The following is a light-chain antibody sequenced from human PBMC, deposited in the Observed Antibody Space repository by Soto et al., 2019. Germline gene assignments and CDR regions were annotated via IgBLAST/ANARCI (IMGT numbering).Light chain of an antibody. CDR3: KTWGSGIVV. CDR1: SGHSNYA. CDR2: LNSDGSH. Sequence: QPVLTQSPSASAPLGASVKLTCTLSSGHSNYAIAWHQQQSEKGPRYLMKLNSDGSHSKGDGIPDRFSGFSSGAERYLTISSLQSEDEADYYCKTWGSGIVVFGGGTKLTVL. J-gene: IGLJ2*01. V-gene: IGLV4-69*01.